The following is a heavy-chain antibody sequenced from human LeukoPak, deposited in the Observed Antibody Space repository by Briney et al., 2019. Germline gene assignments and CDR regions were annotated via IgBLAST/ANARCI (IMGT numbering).Heavy chain of an antibody. CDR2: ITNDGSST. V-gene: IGHV3-74*01. Sequence: GGSLRLSCAASGLTFSSHWMHWVRQAPGKGLVWVSRITNDGSSTTYADSVKGRFTISRDNAKNMLYLQVNSLRAEDTAVYYCARAPGGYSSSSSDYWGQGTLVTVSS. CDR1: GLTFSSHW. J-gene: IGHJ4*02. CDR3: ARAPGGYSSSSSDY. D-gene: IGHD6-6*01.